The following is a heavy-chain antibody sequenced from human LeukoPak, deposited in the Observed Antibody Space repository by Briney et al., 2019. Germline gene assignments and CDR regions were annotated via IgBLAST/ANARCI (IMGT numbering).Heavy chain of an antibody. CDR2: ISDTSYYI. D-gene: IGHD1-26*01. V-gene: IGHV3-21*01. CDR1: GFSFTDYS. CDR3: ARVLTVGATTDAFDI. J-gene: IGHJ3*02. Sequence: GGSLRLSCAASGFSFTDYSLHWVRQAPGKGLEWVASISDTSYYIYYAESVKGRFTISRDNAETSLYLQMNRLRAEDTAVYYCARVLTVGATTDAFDIWGQGTMVTVSS.